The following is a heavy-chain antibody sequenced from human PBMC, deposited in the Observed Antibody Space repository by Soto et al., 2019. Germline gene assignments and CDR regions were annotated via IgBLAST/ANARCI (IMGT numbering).Heavy chain of an antibody. D-gene: IGHD3-22*01. J-gene: IGHJ1*01. CDR1: GFTFTNYV. CDR3: ATPPPPVITMIPEEYFQH. Sequence: PGGSPRLSCAASGFTFTNYVMSWVRQAPGKGLEWVSSIKNDGSNTYYVDSVKGRFTISRDNAKNSLYLQMNSLRAEDTAVYYCATPPPPVITMIPEEYFQHWGQGTLVTVSS. CDR2: IKNDGSNT. V-gene: IGHV3-7*01.